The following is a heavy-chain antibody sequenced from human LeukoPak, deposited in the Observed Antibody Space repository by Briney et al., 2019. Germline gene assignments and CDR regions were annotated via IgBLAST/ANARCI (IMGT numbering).Heavy chain of an antibody. Sequence: GGSLRLSCAASGFTFSSYSMNWVRQAPGKGLEWVSSISSSSSYIYYADSVKGRFTISRDNAKNSLYLQMNSLRAEDTAVYYCARDRLHEWSSGWYGGDYWGQGTLVTVSS. CDR1: GFTFSSYS. CDR3: ARDRLHEWSSGWYGGDY. J-gene: IGHJ4*02. CDR2: ISSSSSYI. D-gene: IGHD6-19*01. V-gene: IGHV3-21*01.